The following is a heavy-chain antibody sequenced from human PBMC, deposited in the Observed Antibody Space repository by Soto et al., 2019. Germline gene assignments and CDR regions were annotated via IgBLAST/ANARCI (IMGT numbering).Heavy chain of an antibody. CDR2: ISDSGSTT. Sequence: AGGSLRLSCAASGFTFGDYAMTWVRQAPGKGLEWVSSISDSGSTTYYADSVKGRFTISRDNSMNTLYLQMNTLRAEDTAVYYCAKHQIAMIVLNIYFDIWGQGTMVTVSS. V-gene: IGHV3-23*01. J-gene: IGHJ3*02. D-gene: IGHD3-22*01. CDR1: GFTFGDYA. CDR3: AKHQIAMIVLNIYFDI.